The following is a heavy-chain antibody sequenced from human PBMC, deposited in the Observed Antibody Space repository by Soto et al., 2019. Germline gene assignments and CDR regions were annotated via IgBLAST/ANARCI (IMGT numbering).Heavy chain of an antibody. CDR1: GGTFSSYA. Sequence: QVQLVQSGAEVKKPGSSVKVSCKASGGTFSSYAISWMRQAPGQGLEWMGGIIPIFSTANYAQKFQGRVTITADESTSTAYMELSSLRSEDTAVYYCARRRAGDSSGYYALYYWGQGTLVTVSS. V-gene: IGHV1-69*01. CDR2: IIPIFSTA. CDR3: ARRRAGDSSGYYALYY. D-gene: IGHD3-22*01. J-gene: IGHJ4*02.